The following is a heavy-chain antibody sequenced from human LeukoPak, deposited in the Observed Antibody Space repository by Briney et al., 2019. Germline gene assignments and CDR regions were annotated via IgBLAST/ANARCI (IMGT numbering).Heavy chain of an antibody. CDR3: AKFSVEESYYYYYMDV. D-gene: IGHD3-10*01. CDR1: GFTFDDYA. J-gene: IGHJ6*03. V-gene: IGHV3-9*01. CDR2: ISWNSGSI. Sequence: GGSLRLSCAASGFTFDDYAMHWVRQAPGKGLEWVSGISWNSGSIGYADSAKGRFTISRDNAKNSLYLQMNSLRAEDTAVYYCAKFSVEESYYYYYMDVWGKGTAVTVSS.